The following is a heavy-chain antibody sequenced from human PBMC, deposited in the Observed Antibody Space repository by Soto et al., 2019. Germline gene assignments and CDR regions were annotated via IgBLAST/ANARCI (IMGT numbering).Heavy chain of an antibody. J-gene: IGHJ3*01. CDR2: IIPMFGIP. CDR1: GGTLNKHA. CDR3: ARGGTSGWLKGAYDV. D-gene: IGHD6-13*01. Sequence: QVQLVQSGAEVKKPGSSVKVSCKASGGTLNKHAITWVRRAPGQGLEWLGGIIPMFGIPNYPQKFQGRVTITADDSTNTSHMDLHSQTSDDTAVYYCARGGTSGWLKGAYDVWGKGTMVTVSS. V-gene: IGHV1-69*01.